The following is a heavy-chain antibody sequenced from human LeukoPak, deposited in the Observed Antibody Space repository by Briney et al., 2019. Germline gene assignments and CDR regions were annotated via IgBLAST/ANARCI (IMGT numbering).Heavy chain of an antibody. CDR1: GLTFSSYG. Sequence: PGGSLRLSCAASGLTFSSYGMHWVRQAPGKGLEWVAGASKDGSNKYYADSVKGRFTISKDNSKNTLYLQMNSLRAEDTAVYYCARVHYYDSSGYLSYCYYYGMDVWGQGTTVTVSS. CDR3: ARVHYYDSSGYLSYCYYYGMDV. D-gene: IGHD3-22*01. J-gene: IGHJ6*02. V-gene: IGHV3-30*03. CDR2: ASKDGSNK.